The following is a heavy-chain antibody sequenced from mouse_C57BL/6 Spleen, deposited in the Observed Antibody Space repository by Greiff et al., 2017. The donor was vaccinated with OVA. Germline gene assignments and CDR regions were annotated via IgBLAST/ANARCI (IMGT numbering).Heavy chain of an antibody. CDR1: GYTFTDYY. J-gene: IGHJ2*01. D-gene: IGHD4-1*02. CDR3: ARSTGTGGFDY. CDR2: IYPGSGNT. Sequence: QVQLKESGAELVRPGASVKLSCKASGYTFTDYYINWVKQRPGQGLEWIARIYPGSGNTYYNEKFKGKATLTAEKSSSTAYMQLSSLTSEDSAVYFCARSTGTGGFDYWGQGTTLTVSS. V-gene: IGHV1-76*01.